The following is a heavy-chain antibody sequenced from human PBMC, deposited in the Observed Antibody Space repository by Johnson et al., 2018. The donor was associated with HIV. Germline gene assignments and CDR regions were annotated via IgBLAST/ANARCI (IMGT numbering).Heavy chain of an antibody. CDR2: IYSGGNT. D-gene: IGHD3-10*01. Sequence: VQLVESGGGLVKPGGSLRLSCASSGFTVSSNYMSWVRQAPGKGLEWVSVIYSGGNTYYADSVKGRFTISRDNSKNTLYLQMNSLRAEDTAVYYCAREGKDAFDIWGQGTMVTVSS. J-gene: IGHJ3*02. V-gene: IGHV3-66*01. CDR1: GFTVSSNY. CDR3: AREGKDAFDI.